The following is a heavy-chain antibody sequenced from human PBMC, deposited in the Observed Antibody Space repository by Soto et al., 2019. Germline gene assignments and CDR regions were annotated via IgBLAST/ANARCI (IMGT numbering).Heavy chain of an antibody. D-gene: IGHD3-16*01. CDR1: GYSLTDYY. J-gene: IGHJ6*02. V-gene: IGHV1-2*02. Sequence: QLVQSGAEVKKPGASLRVSCKASGYSLTDYYIHWLRQAPGQGFEWMGWINPKRGGTSYAEKFRGGVSMTRDTSVSTVYMEVNTLKSDDTAIYYCARGLITVPPYSYFGLDVWGQGATVTVSS. CDR2: INPKRGGT. CDR3: ARGLITVPPYSYFGLDV.